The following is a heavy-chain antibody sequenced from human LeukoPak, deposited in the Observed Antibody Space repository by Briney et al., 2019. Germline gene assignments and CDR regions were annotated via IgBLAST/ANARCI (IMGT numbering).Heavy chain of an antibody. CDR3: ARERGYCVSSSCYTSDAFDI. CDR2: INPIGGGT. Sequence: ASVTVSCKTSGYTFTGYSIHWVRQAPGHGLEWMGWINPIGGGTIYAQRFQGRVTMTRDTSISTAYMEVNRLRSDDTAVYYCARERGYCVSSSCYTSDAFDIWGQGTMVTVSS. D-gene: IGHD2-2*02. CDR1: GYTFTGYS. V-gene: IGHV1-2*02. J-gene: IGHJ3*02.